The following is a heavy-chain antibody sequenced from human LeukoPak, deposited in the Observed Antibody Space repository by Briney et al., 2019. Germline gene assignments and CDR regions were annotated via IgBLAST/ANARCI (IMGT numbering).Heavy chain of an antibody. Sequence: SVKVSCKASGGSFNTYAITWVRQAPGQGLEWMGGIIPIFGTANYAPNFQGRVTITTDEPKSTVYMDLSSLRSEDTAVYYCARGCDSTSCPLDFWGRGTLVTVSS. CDR1: GGSFNTYA. V-gene: IGHV1-69*05. CDR2: IIPIFGTA. CDR3: ARGCDSTSCPLDF. J-gene: IGHJ4*02. D-gene: IGHD2-2*01.